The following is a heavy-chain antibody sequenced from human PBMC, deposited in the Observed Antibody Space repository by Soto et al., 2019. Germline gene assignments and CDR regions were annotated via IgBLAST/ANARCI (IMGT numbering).Heavy chain of an antibody. D-gene: IGHD3-9*01. CDR1: GASISTNHHN. Sequence: TLSLTCTVSGASISTNHHNWAWVRQPPGKGLEWMGNIHYRGDTYFNPSLGSRLSMSVDTSKNQFSLKLTSVTAADTAVYYCARLPTGYPNWFDPWGQGTLVTVSS. V-gene: IGHV4-39*01. J-gene: IGHJ5*02. CDR3: ARLPTGYPNWFDP. CDR2: IHYRGDT.